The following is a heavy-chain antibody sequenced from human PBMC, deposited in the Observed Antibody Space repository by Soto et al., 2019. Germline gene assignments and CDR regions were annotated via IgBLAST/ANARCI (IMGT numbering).Heavy chain of an antibody. Sequence: SDTLSLTCAVYGWSFSVYYWRWIRQPPGKGLEWIGEINHSGSTNYNPSLKSRVTISVDTSKNQFSLKLSSVTAADTAVYYCAIRSRDSGPFDYWGQGTLVTVSS. D-gene: IGHD3-10*01. CDR2: INHSGST. V-gene: IGHV4-34*01. J-gene: IGHJ4*02. CDR3: AIRSRDSGPFDY. CDR1: GWSFSVYY.